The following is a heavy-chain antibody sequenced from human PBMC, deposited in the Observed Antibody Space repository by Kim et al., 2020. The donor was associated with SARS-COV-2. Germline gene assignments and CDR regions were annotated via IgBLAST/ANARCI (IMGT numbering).Heavy chain of an antibody. CDR2: KQDGRGK. CDR3: VRGIDS. V-gene: IGHV3-7*04. Sequence: KQDGRGKDYPDSVRGRCTGSRDNAENSLYLQMNSLRGDDTAVYYCVRGIDSWGQGTLVTVSA. J-gene: IGHJ4*02.